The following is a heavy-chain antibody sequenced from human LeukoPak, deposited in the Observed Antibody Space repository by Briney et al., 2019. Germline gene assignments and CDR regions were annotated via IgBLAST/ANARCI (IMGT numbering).Heavy chain of an antibody. CDR3: AKDVHGGNSCGAFDY. D-gene: IGHD5-18*01. J-gene: IGHJ4*02. CDR2: ISNSVGST. Sequence: GGSVRLSCAASGYTFSSYAMSWVRQAPGMGLEWVSGISNSVGSTYYADSVKGRFTISRDNSKNTLYLQMNSLRAEDTAIYYCAKDVHGGNSCGAFDYWGQGTLVTVSS. V-gene: IGHV3-23*01. CDR1: GYTFSSYA.